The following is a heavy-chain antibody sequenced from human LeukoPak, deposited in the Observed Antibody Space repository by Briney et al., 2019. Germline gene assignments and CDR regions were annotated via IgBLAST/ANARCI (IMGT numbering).Heavy chain of an antibody. CDR2: VYCSGST. CDR3: VSPWFDP. J-gene: IGHJ5*02. Sequence: PSETLSLTCTVSGGSLNSYYWSWIRQPPGKGLEWIGCVYCSGSTKYNPSLKSRVAISVDTSKNQFSLKMSSVTAADTAVYYCVSPWFDPWGQGTLVTVSS. CDR1: GGSLNSYY. V-gene: IGHV4-59*01.